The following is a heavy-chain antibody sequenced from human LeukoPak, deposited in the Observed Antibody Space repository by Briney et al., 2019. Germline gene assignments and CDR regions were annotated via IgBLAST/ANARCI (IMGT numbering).Heavy chain of an antibody. Sequence: ASVKVSCKASGYTFSSHYVHWVRQAPGQRLEWMGIIHPSGGSTRYAQKFQGRVTVTRDTSTTTVYMELKNPRFEDTAIYYCARDLGVVGTAWGFYFDYWGQGTLVTVSS. CDR3: ARDLGVVGTAWGFYFDY. J-gene: IGHJ4*02. CDR2: IHPSGGST. D-gene: IGHD1-26*01. V-gene: IGHV1-46*01. CDR1: GYTFSSHY.